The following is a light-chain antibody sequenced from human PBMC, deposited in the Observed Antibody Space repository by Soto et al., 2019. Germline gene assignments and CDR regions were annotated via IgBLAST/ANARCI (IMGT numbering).Light chain of an antibody. CDR3: QQSYSTPWT. Sequence: DIQMTQSPCSLSASVGDRVTITCRASQSISSYLNWYQQKPGKAPKLLIYAASSLKSGVPSRFNGSGSGTDFTLTISRLQPEDFANYYGQQSYSTPWTFGQGTKVEIK. CDR1: QSISSY. V-gene: IGKV1-39*01. J-gene: IGKJ1*01. CDR2: AAS.